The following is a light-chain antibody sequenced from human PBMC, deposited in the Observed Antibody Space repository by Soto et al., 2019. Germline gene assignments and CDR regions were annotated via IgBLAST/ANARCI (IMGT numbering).Light chain of an antibody. J-gene: IGLJ2*01. CDR3: SSYTSNRSVV. V-gene: IGLV2-14*01. Sequence: QPVLTQPASVSGSPGQSITISCTGTNSDVGGYNYVSWYQQHPGKAPKLMIYEVSNRPSGVSNRFSGSKSGNTASLTISGLQAEDEADYYCSSYTSNRSVVFGGGTQLTVL. CDR1: NSDVGGYNY. CDR2: EVS.